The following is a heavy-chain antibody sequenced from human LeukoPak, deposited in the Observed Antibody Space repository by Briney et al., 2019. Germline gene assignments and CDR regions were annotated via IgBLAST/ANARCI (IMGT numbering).Heavy chain of an antibody. CDR3: ARVSGITMIVVVVEDAFDI. CDR1: GGSISSSY. D-gene: IGHD3-22*01. J-gene: IGHJ3*02. CDR2: IYTFGIT. Sequence: SETLSLTCTVSGGSISSSYWSWIRQPAGKGLEWIGHIYTFGITNYIPSLKSRVTMSLDTSKNQFSLKLSSVTAADTAVYYCARVSGITMIVVVVEDAFDIWGQGTMVTVSS. V-gene: IGHV4-4*07.